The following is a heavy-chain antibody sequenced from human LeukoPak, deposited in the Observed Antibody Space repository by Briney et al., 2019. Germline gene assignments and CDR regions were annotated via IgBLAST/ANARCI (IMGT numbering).Heavy chain of an antibody. CDR1: GGSFSGYY. Sequence: PSETLCLSCAVYGGSFSGYYWSWIRQPPGKGLEWIGEINHSGSTNYNPSLKSRVTISVDTSKNQFSLKLSSVTAADTAVYYCARGRKVTIGDNWLDPCGQGTLVTVSS. J-gene: IGHJ5*02. CDR3: ARGRKVTIGDNWLDP. D-gene: IGHD4-17*01. CDR2: INHSGST. V-gene: IGHV4-34*01.